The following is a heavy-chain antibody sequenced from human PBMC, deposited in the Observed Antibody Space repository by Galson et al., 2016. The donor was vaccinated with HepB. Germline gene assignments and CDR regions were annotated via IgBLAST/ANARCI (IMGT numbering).Heavy chain of an antibody. Sequence: QSGAEVKKPGESLKISCKGSGYTFTTYWVGWVRQMPGKGLEWMGSIYPTDSKTRYSPSIQGQVTISVDKSISVAYLQWSSLKASHSAMYYCARRWTFDAFDIWGQGTMVTVSS. J-gene: IGHJ3*02. CDR3: ARRWTFDAFDI. V-gene: IGHV5-51*01. CDR1: GYTFTTYW. D-gene: IGHD2/OR15-2a*01. CDR2: IYPTDSKT.